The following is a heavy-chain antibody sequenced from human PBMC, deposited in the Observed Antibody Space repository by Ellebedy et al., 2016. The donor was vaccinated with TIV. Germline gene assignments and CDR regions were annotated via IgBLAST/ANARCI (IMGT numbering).Heavy chain of an antibody. Sequence: MPSETLSLTCTVSGGSIRSDTFYWGWIRQPPGKGLEWIASIDYSENRYYNPSLKSRVIISVDTSKNQFSLNLTSVTAADTAVYFCERGPDYWGQGTLVTVSS. J-gene: IGHJ4*02. V-gene: IGHV4-39*01. CDR3: ERGPDY. CDR1: GGSIRSDTFY. CDR2: IDYSENR. D-gene: IGHD3-10*01.